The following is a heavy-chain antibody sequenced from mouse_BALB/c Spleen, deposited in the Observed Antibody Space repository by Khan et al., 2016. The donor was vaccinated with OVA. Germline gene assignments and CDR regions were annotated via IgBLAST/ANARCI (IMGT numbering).Heavy chain of an antibody. CDR3: ARDGSRYNYAMDY. D-gene: IGHD2-3*01. Sequence: QLEESGPGLVKPSQSLSLTCTVTGYSITSDYAWNWIRQFPGNKLEWMGYISSSGSTNYNPALKSRISIPRDTSKNPFFLQLHSVTTEDTATYYCARDGSRYNYAMDYWGQGTSVTVSS. J-gene: IGHJ4*01. CDR1: GYSITSDYA. V-gene: IGHV3-2*02. CDR2: ISSSGST.